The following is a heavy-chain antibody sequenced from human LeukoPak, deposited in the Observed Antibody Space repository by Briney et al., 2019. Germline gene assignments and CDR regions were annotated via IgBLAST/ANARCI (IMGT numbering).Heavy chain of an antibody. CDR1: GGTFSSYA. Sequence: SVKVSCKASGGTFSSYAISWVRQAPGQGLEWMGGIIPIFGTANYAQKFQGRVTITADESTSTAYMELSSLRSEDTAVYYCARAAFWSGYTPLYYFDYWGQGTLVTVSS. D-gene: IGHD3-3*01. J-gene: IGHJ4*02. CDR3: ARAAFWSGYTPLYYFDY. CDR2: IIPIFGTA. V-gene: IGHV1-69*13.